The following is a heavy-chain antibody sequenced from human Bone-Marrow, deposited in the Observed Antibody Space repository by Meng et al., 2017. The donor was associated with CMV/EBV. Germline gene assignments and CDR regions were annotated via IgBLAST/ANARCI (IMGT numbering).Heavy chain of an antibody. CDR3: ARDVGAGYYTANGMDV. D-gene: IGHD3-22*01. CDR1: GGSVSSGSYY. J-gene: IGHJ6*02. V-gene: IGHV4-61*01. Sequence: SETLSLTCTVSGGSVSSGSYYWSWIRQPPGKGLEWIGYIYYSGSTNYNPSLKSRVTISVDTSKNQFSLKLSSVTAADTAVYYCARDVGAGYYTANGMDVWAQG. CDR2: IYYSGST.